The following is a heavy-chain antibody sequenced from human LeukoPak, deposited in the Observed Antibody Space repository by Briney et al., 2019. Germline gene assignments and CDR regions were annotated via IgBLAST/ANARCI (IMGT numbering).Heavy chain of an antibody. CDR1: GLTFNKYG. D-gene: IGHD5-18*01. Sequence: GGSLRLSCEASGLTFNKYGVSWVRQAPGKGMEWVSNISGSGSGTHYASSVKDRAAIFRDNTKNTVYLQMNNLRPDDTAVYFCARHDSFIPYWGQGTLVTVSS. V-gene: IGHV3-23*01. CDR2: ISGSGSGT. CDR3: ARHDSFIPY. J-gene: IGHJ4*02.